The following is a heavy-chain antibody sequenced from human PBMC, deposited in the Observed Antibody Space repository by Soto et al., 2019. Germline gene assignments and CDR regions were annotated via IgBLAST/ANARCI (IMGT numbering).Heavy chain of an antibody. Sequence: SETLSLTCTVSGGSISSSSYYWGWIRQPPGKGLEWIGSIYYSGSTYYNPSLKSRVTISVDTSKNQFSLKLSSVTAADTAVYYCARIKYYYGSGIRGLDPWGQGTLVTVSS. CDR3: ARIKYYYGSGIRGLDP. CDR1: GGSISSSSYY. J-gene: IGHJ5*02. CDR2: IYYSGST. D-gene: IGHD3-10*01. V-gene: IGHV4-39*01.